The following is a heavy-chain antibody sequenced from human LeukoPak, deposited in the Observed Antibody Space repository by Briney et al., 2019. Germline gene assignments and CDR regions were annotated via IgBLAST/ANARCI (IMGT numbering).Heavy chain of an antibody. CDR1: RGSITSSSDY. V-gene: IGHV4-39*07. D-gene: IGHD3-10*01. CDR3: AKGIYYFDY. Sequence: SETLSLTCTVSRGSITSSSDYWGWLRQPPGKGLEWIGSMYYRGSTYYKPSLKSGVTISVDTSTNQFSLKLSSVTAADTPGYSCAKGIYYFDYWGQRPLVTVSS. J-gene: IGHJ4*02. CDR2: MYYRGST.